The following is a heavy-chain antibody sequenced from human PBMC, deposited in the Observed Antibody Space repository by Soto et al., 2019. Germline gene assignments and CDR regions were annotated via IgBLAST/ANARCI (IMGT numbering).Heavy chain of an antibody. Sequence: QLQLQESGSGLVKPSETLSLTCAVSGGSISSGGYSWSWIRQPPGKGLEWIGYIYHSGSTYYNPSLKSRVTISVDRSKNQFSLKLSSVTAADTAVYYCARRLTGHDYGDCRFDYRGQGTLVTVSS. V-gene: IGHV4-30-2*01. J-gene: IGHJ4*02. CDR1: GGSISSGGYS. CDR3: ARRLTGHDYGDCRFDY. CDR2: IYHSGST. D-gene: IGHD4-17*01.